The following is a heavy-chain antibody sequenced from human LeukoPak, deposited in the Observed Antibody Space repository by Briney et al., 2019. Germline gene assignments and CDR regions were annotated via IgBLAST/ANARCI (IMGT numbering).Heavy chain of an antibody. CDR1: GGSFSGYY. CDR2: INHSGST. CDR3: ARGREVAARPGFDY. V-gene: IGHV4-34*01. J-gene: IGHJ4*02. Sequence: PSETLSLTCAVYGGSFSGYYWSWIRQPPGKGLEWIGEINHSGSTNYNPSLKSRVTISVDTSKNQFSLKLSSVTAADTAVYYCARGREVAARPGFDYGGQETLVTVPS. D-gene: IGHD6-25*01.